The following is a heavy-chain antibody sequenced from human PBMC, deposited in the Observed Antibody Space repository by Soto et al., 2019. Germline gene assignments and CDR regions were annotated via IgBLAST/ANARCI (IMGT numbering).Heavy chain of an antibody. CDR2: IYPGDSDT. V-gene: IGHV5-51*01. Sequence: GESLKISCKGSGYSFTSYWIGWVRQMPGKGLEWMGIIYPGDSDTRYSPSLQGQVTISADKSISTAYLQWSSLKASDTAMYYCARHLLTETDYYGMDVWGQGTTVTVSS. CDR1: GYSFTSYW. D-gene: IGHD2-15*01. J-gene: IGHJ6*02. CDR3: ARHLLTETDYYGMDV.